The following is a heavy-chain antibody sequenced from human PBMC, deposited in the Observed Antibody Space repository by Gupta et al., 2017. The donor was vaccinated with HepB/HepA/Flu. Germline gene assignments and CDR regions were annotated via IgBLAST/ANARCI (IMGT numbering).Heavy chain of an antibody. CDR2: VRTKANNSAT. CDR1: GFIFSGSD. J-gene: IGHJ4*02. V-gene: IGHV3-73*01. Sequence: EVQLVESGGGLVQPGGSLKLSCAGSGFIFSGSDIHWVRQASGKGLGWVGRVRTKANNSATAYGASVRGRFSISRDDSKNTAYLLMNSLETGDTAVYYCSRHLETSEDWGQGSLVTVSS. D-gene: IGHD5-24*01. CDR3: SRHLETSED.